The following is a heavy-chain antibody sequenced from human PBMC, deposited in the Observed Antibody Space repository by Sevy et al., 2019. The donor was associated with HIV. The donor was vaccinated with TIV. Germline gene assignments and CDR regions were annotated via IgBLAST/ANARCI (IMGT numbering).Heavy chain of an antibody. V-gene: IGHV3-53*01. J-gene: IGHJ4*02. CDR3: ARGKLDYGDYYYFDY. D-gene: IGHD4-17*01. CDR1: GFTVSTKY. Sequence: GGSLRLSCAASGFTVSTKYMSWVRQAPGKGLEWVSVIYSAHSTYYTDSVKGRFTISRDNSKNTLYLQMNSLRAEDTAVYYCARGKLDYGDYYYFDYWCQGTLVTVSS. CDR2: IYSAHST.